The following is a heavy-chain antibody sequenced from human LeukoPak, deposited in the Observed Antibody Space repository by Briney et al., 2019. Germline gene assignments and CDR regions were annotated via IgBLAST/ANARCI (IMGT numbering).Heavy chain of an antibody. Sequence: GGSLRLSCAASGFTFDDYAMNWVRQAPGKGLEWVANIKQDGSEKYYVDSVKGRFTISRDNAKNSLFLQMNSLRAEDTAVYYCARRAGSRPTYYYYMDVWGKGTTVTVSS. CDR2: IKQDGSEK. V-gene: IGHV3-7*01. D-gene: IGHD6-6*01. CDR1: GFTFDDYA. CDR3: ARRAGSRPTYYYYMDV. J-gene: IGHJ6*03.